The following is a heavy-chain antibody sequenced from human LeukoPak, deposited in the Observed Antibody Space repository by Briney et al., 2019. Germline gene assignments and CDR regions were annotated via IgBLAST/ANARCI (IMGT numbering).Heavy chain of an antibody. J-gene: IGHJ3*02. CDR3: AKDSRNYYDSSGYSGDDAFDI. Sequence: GGSLRLSCAASGFTFSSYAMSWVRQAPGKGLEWVSAISGSGGSTYYADSVKGRFTISRDNSKNTLYLQMNSLRAEDTAVYYCAKDSRNYYDSSGYSGDDAFDIWGQGTMVTVSS. V-gene: IGHV3-23*01. CDR1: GFTFSSYA. CDR2: ISGSGGST. D-gene: IGHD3-22*01.